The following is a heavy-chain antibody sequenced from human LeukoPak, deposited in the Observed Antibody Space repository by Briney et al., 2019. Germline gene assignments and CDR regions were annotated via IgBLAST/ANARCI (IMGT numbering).Heavy chain of an antibody. CDR3: ARDLHSSSWFDY. J-gene: IGHJ4*02. CDR1: VYTFTTYG. D-gene: IGHD6-13*01. CDR2: INTDTGNP. V-gene: IGHV7-4-1*02. Sequence: ASVKVSCKASVYTFTTYGMNWLRQAPGQGLEWMGWINTDTGNPTYTQGFTGRFLFSLDTSVRTAYLQISSLKVDGTAVYYCARDLHSSSWFDYWGQGTLVSVSS.